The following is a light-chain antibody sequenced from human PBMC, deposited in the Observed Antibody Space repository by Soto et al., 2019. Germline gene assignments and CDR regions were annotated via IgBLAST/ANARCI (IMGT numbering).Light chain of an antibody. J-gene: IGKJ4*01. CDR3: QQRNNWPPVT. V-gene: IGKV3-11*01. CDR1: QSVSSS. Sequence: EVVLTQSQIILYLSPGELATLSCRASQSVSSSLAWCQQKPGQAPRLLIYDASNRATGIPARFSGSGSGTDFTLTISSLEPEDFAVYYCQQRNNWPPVTFGGGSIVDVK. CDR2: DAS.